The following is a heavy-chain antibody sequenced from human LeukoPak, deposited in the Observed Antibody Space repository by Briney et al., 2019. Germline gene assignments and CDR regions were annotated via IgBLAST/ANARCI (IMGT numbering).Heavy chain of an antibody. CDR1: GFTFSSYA. D-gene: IGHD2-2*01. J-gene: IGHJ4*02. CDR2: ISGSGASK. CDR3: AKDTCCSGTGCYRGYFDY. V-gene: IGHV3-23*01. Sequence: PGGSLRLSCAASGFTFSSYAMRWVRQAPGKGLEWVSGISGSGASKYSADAVKGRFTISRDNSSNTLYMKMQSLRTEDMAVYYCAKDTCCSGTGCYRGYFDYWGQGTLVTVSS.